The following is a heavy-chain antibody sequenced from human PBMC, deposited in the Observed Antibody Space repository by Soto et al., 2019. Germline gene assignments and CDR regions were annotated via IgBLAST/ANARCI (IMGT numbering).Heavy chain of an antibody. V-gene: IGHV4-59*08. J-gene: IGHJ4*02. CDR2: IYYSGST. CDR1: GGSISSYY. CDR3: ARQLIAAAGIDY. Sequence: SETLSLTCTVSGGSISSYYWSLIRQPPGKGLEWIGYIYYSGSTNYNPSLKSRVTISVDTSKNQFSLKLSSVTAADTAVYYCARQLIAAAGIDYWGQGTLVTVSS. D-gene: IGHD6-13*01.